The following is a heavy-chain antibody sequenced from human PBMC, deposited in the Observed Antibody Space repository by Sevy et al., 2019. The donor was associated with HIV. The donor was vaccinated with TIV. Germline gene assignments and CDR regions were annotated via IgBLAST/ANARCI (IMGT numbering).Heavy chain of an antibody. V-gene: IGHV4-61*01. Sequence: SETLSLTCTVSGGSVSSGSYYWSWIRQPPGKGLEWIGYIYYSGSTNYNPSLKSRVTISVDTSKNQFSLKLSSVTAADTAVEYCARGRGIMITFGGVIVHKGFDYWGQGTLVTVSS. CDR2: IYYSGST. J-gene: IGHJ4*02. CDR3: ARGRGIMITFGGVIVHKGFDY. D-gene: IGHD3-16*02. CDR1: GGSVSSGSYY.